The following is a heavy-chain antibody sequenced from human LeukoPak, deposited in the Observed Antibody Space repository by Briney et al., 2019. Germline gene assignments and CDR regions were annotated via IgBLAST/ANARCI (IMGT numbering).Heavy chain of an antibody. D-gene: IGHD6-13*01. CDR2: IYYSGST. J-gene: IGHJ6*02. CDR1: GVSISSSSYY. Sequence: SETLSLTCTVSGVSISSSSYYWSWIRQHPGKGLEWIGYIYYSGSTYYNPSLKSRVTISVDTSKNQFSLKLSSVTAADTAVYYCARTLIAAASYGYGMDVWGQGTTVTVSS. CDR3: ARTLIAAASYGYGMDV. V-gene: IGHV4-31*03.